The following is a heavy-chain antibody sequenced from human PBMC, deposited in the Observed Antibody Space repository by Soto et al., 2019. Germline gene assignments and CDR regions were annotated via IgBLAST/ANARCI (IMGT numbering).Heavy chain of an antibody. CDR2: SYYSGTT. J-gene: IGHJ5*02. CDR3: TRRYNRNDNYFDP. D-gene: IGHD3-9*01. V-gene: IGHV4-39*01. CDR1: GASISVHSYY. Sequence: SETLSLTCTVPGASISVHSYYWTWIRQPPGKGLEWIGSSYYSGTTYFNPSLKSRATISVDTSKNQFSLRLTSVTAADTAICYCTRRYNRNDNYFDPWGPGALVTVSS.